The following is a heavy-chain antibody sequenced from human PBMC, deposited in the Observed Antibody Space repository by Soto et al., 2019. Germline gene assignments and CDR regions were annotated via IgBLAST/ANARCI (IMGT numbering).Heavy chain of an antibody. D-gene: IGHD6-13*01. V-gene: IGHV3-74*01. CDR2: VNSDGSNT. J-gene: IGHJ5*02. Sequence: GGSLRLSCAASGFTFSTFWMHWVRQAPGKGLVWLSRVNSDGSNTIYADSVKGRFTISRDNAKNTLYLQMNSLRAEDTAVYYCAKETPGPYSSSPFDPWGQGTLVTVSS. CDR3: AKETPGPYSSSPFDP. CDR1: GFTFSTFW.